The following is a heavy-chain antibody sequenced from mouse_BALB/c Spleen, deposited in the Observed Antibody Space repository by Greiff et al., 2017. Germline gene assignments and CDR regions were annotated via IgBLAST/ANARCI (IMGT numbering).Heavy chain of an antibody. J-gene: IGHJ3*02. D-gene: IGHD2-2*01. CDR1: GYTFTSYW. CDR2: IYPSDSYT. Sequence: QVQLQQPGAELVRPGASVKLSCKASGYTFTSYWINWVKQRPGQGLEWIGNIYPSDSYTNYNQKFKDKATLTVDKSSSTAYMQLSSPTSEDSAVYYCTREGGYLLPFGYWGQGTLVTVSA. V-gene: IGHV1-69*02. CDR3: TREGGYLLPFGY.